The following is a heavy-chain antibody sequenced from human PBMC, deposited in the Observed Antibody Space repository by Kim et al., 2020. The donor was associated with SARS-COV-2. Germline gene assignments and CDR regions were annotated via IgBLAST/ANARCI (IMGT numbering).Heavy chain of an antibody. J-gene: IGHJ3*02. CDR2: IIPIFGTA. D-gene: IGHD3-10*01. V-gene: IGHV1-69*13. CDR1: GGTFSSYA. CDR3: ARPGSPYGSGRGPEAFDI. Sequence: SVKVSCKASGGTFSSYAISWVRQAPGQGLEWMGGIIPIFGTANYAQKFQGRVTITADESTSTAYMELSSLRSEDTAVYYCARPGSPYGSGRGPEAFDIWGQGTMVTVSS.